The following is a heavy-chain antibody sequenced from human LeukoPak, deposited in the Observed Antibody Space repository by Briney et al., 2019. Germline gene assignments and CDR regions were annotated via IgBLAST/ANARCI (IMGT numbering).Heavy chain of an antibody. V-gene: IGHV1-2*02. CDR2: INPNSGGT. Sequence: GASVKVSCKASGYTFTGYYMHWVRQAPGQGLEWMGWINPNSGGTNYAQKFQGRVTMTRDTSISTAYMELSRLRSDDTAVYYCAREDYDSSGYLTRYYYMDVWGKGTTVTISS. J-gene: IGHJ6*03. CDR1: GYTFTGYY. D-gene: IGHD3-22*01. CDR3: AREDYDSSGYLTRYYYMDV.